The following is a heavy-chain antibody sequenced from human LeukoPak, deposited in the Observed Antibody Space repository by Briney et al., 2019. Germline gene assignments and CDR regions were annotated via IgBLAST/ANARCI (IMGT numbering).Heavy chain of an antibody. V-gene: IGHV4-39*07. Sequence: SETLSLTCTVSGGSISSSSYYWGWIRQPPGKGLEWIGSIYYSGSTYYNPSLKSRVTISVDTSKNQFSLKLSSVTAADTAIYYCARDSSYGSGSYEYFDFWGQGILVTVSS. CDR1: GGSISSSSYY. J-gene: IGHJ4*02. CDR3: ARDSSYGSGSYEYFDF. CDR2: IYYSGST. D-gene: IGHD3-10*01.